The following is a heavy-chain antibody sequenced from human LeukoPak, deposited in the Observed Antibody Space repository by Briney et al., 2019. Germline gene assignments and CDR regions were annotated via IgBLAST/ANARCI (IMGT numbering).Heavy chain of an antibody. D-gene: IGHD5-18*01. CDR2: INSDGSGT. CDR3: ARGGAAMAYY. CDR1: GCTFSSYW. V-gene: IGHV3-74*01. J-gene: IGHJ4*02. Sequence: GGSLRLSCSASGCTFSSYWMHWVRQAPGKGLVWVSRINSDGSGTSYADSVKGRFTISRDNAKNTLYLQMNSLRAEDTAVYYCARGGAAMAYYWGQGTLVTVSS.